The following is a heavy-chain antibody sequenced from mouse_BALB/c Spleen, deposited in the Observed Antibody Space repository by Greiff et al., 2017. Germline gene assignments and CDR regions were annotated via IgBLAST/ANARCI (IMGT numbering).Heavy chain of an antibody. CDR1: GYAFTNYL. J-gene: IGHJ4*01. D-gene: IGHD2-4*01. CDR2: INPGSGGT. V-gene: IGHV1-54*01. CDR3: ARDDYSYAMDY. Sequence: QVQLKESGAELVRPGTSVKVSCKASGYAFTNYLIEWVKQRPGQGLEWIGVINPGSGGTNYNEKFKGKATLTADKSSSTAYMQLSSLTSDDSAVYFCARDDYSYAMDYWGQGTSVTVSS.